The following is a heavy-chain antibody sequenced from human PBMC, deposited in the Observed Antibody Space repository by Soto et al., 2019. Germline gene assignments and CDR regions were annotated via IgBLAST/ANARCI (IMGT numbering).Heavy chain of an antibody. CDR1: GGSVSSYF. D-gene: IGHD3-10*01. CDR2: IYYTGRT. CDR3: ARLGVITMIRGVLTAFDS. Sequence: QVQLQESGPGLVKPSETLSLTCTVSGGSVSSYFWSWIRQPPGKGLEWIAYIYYTGRTSYNPSLKSRPTISLGTSKNHFSLKMTSVTAADTAVYYCARLGVITMIRGVLTAFDSWGQGTMVTVSS. V-gene: IGHV4-59*08. J-gene: IGHJ3*02.